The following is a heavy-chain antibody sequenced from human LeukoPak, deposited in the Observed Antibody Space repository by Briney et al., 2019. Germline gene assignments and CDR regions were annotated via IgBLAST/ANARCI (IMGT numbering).Heavy chain of an antibody. CDR2: IFPIFGAA. V-gene: IGHV1-69*06. J-gene: IGHJ5*02. D-gene: IGHD3-9*01. CDR1: GGTFSSYA. CDR3: ARDYDILTGPFDP. Sequence: SVKVSCKASGGTFSSYANSWVRQAPGQGLEWMGGIFPIFGAANYAQKFQGRVTITEDKSTCTAYMELSRLRSEDTAVYYCARDYDILTGPFDPWGQGTLVTVSS.